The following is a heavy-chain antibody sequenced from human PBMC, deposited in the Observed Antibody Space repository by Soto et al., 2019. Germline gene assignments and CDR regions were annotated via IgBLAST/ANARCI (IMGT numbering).Heavy chain of an antibody. CDR2: ISDDGSTA. V-gene: IGHV3-74*01. CDR1: GFTFSAYW. CDR3: ARGQRVSSTGTGAH. D-gene: IGHD1-1*01. J-gene: IGHJ4*02. Sequence: GGSLRLSCAVSGFTFSAYWMHWVRQVPGKGLTWVSRISDDGSTATYADSVKGRFVISRDNAKNSLYLEMKTLRVDDSGLYYCARGQRVSSTGTGAHWGRGALVTVSS.